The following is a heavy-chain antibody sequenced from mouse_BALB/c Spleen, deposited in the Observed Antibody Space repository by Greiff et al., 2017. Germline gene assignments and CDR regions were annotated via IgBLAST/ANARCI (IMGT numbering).Heavy chain of an antibody. CDR3: ARYYYGSRDY. CDR1: GFNIKDTY. CDR2: IDPANGNT. D-gene: IGHD1-1*01. Sequence: EVQLQESGAELVKPGASVKLSCTASGFNIKDTYMHWVKQRPEQGLEWIGRIDPANGNTKYDPKFQGKATITADTSSNTAYLQLSSLTSEDTAVYYCARYYYGSRDYWGQGTTLTVSS. V-gene: IGHV14-3*02. J-gene: IGHJ2*01.